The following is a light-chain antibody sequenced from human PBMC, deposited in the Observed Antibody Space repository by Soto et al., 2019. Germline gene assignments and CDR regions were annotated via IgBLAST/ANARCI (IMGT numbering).Light chain of an antibody. V-gene: IGLV2-11*01. Sequence: QSVLTQPRSVSGSPGQSVTISCTGTSSDVGGYIYVSWYQHHPGKAPKLMIYEVTKRPSGIPDRFSGSKSGNTASLTISGLQAEDEADYYCCSYVGSYTGVFGGGTKLTVL. J-gene: IGLJ3*02. CDR3: CSYVGSYTGV. CDR1: SSDVGGYIY. CDR2: EVT.